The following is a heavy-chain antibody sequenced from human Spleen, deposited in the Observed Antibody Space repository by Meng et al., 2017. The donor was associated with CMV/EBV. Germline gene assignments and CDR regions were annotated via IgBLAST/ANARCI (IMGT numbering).Heavy chain of an antibody. V-gene: IGHV3-30-3*02. CDR1: GFTFSSYA. D-gene: IGHD6-13*01. J-gene: IGHJ4*02. Sequence: GGSLRLSCAASGFTFSSYAMHWVRQAPGKGLEWVAVISYDGSNKYYADSVKGRFTISRDNSKNTLYLQMNSLRAEDTAVYYCAKFESSSWSDYWGQGTLVTVSS. CDR2: ISYDGSNK. CDR3: AKFESSSWSDY.